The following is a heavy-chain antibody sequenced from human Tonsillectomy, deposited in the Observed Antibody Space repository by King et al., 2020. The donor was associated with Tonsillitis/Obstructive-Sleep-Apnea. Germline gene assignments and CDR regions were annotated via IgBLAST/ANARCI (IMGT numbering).Heavy chain of an antibody. J-gene: IGHJ5*02. CDR3: ARDRGWDYINYGNWFDP. V-gene: IGHV3-30*04. CDR2: ISYDGSNK. CDR1: GFTFSSYA. D-gene: IGHD4-11*01. Sequence: VQLVESGGGVVQPGRSLRLSCAASGFTFSSYAMHWVRQAPGKGLEWVAVISYDGSNKYYADSVKGRFTISRDNSKNTLYLQMNSLRAEDTAVYYCARDRGWDYINYGNWFDPWGQGTLVTVSS.